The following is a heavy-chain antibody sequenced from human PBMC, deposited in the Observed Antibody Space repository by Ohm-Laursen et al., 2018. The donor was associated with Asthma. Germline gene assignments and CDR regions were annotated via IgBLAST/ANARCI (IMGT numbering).Heavy chain of an antibody. CDR2: ISYDGSNK. CDR1: GFSFRTYA. D-gene: IGHD2-21*01. V-gene: IGHV3-30-3*01. J-gene: IGHJ4*02. CDR3: AREANCGGDCYSFDY. Sequence: SSLRLSCTAPGFSFRTYAMHWVRQAPGKGLEWVAVISYDGSNKYYADSVKGRFTISRDNSKNTLYLQMNSLRAEDTAVYYCAREANCGGDCYSFDYWGQGTLVTVSS.